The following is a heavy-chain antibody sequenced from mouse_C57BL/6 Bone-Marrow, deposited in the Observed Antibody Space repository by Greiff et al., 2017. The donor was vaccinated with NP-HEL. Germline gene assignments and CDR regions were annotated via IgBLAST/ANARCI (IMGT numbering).Heavy chain of an antibody. CDR3: TPFISTVVAEAY. CDR2: IDPENGDT. J-gene: IGHJ3*01. D-gene: IGHD1-1*01. V-gene: IGHV14-4*01. Sequence: VQLQQSGAELVRPGASVKLSCTASGFNIKDDYMHWVKQRPEQGLEWIGWIDPENGDTEYASKFQGKATITADTSSNTAYLQLSSLTSEDTAVYYCTPFISTVVAEAYWGRGTLVTVSA. CDR1: GFNIKDDY.